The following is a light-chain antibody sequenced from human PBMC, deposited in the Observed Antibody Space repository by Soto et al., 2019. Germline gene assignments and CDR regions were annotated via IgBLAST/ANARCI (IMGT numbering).Light chain of an antibody. V-gene: IGKV3-20*01. CDR1: QSVSSSY. J-gene: IGKJ1*01. CDR2: GAS. Sequence: IVLTHSPSTLSLSPGERPTLACRASQSVSSSYLAWYQQKNGQAPRLXIYGASSRATGIPDRFRGSGYGTDFTLTITRLEPEDFAVYYCQQYGGSPRTFGQGTKVDIK. CDR3: QQYGGSPRT.